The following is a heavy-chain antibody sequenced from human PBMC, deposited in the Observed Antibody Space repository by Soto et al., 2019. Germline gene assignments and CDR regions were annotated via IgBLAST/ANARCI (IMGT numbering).Heavy chain of an antibody. Sequence: GGSLRLSCAASGFTFSDYAMSWVRKGPGKGLEWVSTISGSGGRTFYADSVKGRFTISRDNSKNTLSLQMNSLRAEDTAVYYCAKRAQIYDPGYYFDFWGQGTPVTVSS. D-gene: IGHD5-12*01. V-gene: IGHV3-23*01. CDR1: GFTFSDYA. CDR3: AKRAQIYDPGYYFDF. CDR2: ISGSGGRT. J-gene: IGHJ4*02.